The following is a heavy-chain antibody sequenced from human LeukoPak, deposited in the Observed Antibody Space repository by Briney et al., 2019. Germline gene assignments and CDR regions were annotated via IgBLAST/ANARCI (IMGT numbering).Heavy chain of an antibody. CDR3: AKDPANLYGGSYNWFDP. Sequence: EPGGSLRLSCAASGFTFSSYGMHWVRQAPGKGLEWVAFIRYDGSNKYYADSVKGRFTISRDNSKNTLHLQMNSLRAEDTAVYYCAKDPANLYGGSYNWFDPWGQGTLVTVSS. J-gene: IGHJ5*02. D-gene: IGHD4-23*01. CDR2: IRYDGSNK. CDR1: GFTFSSYG. V-gene: IGHV3-30*02.